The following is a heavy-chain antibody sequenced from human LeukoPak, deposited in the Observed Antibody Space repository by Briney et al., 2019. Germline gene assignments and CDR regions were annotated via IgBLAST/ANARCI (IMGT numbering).Heavy chain of an antibody. Sequence: ASVKVSCKASGYSFTTYGISWVRQAPGQGLEWMGWINSNNGDTNYAGKVQGRVTMTTDTSTSTAYMELRSLRSDDTAVYYCARWRGFTGSIDENWFDPWGQGTLVTVSS. J-gene: IGHJ5*02. D-gene: IGHD3-3*01. CDR2: INSNNGDT. CDR3: ARWRGFTGSIDENWFDP. V-gene: IGHV1-18*01. CDR1: GYSFTTYG.